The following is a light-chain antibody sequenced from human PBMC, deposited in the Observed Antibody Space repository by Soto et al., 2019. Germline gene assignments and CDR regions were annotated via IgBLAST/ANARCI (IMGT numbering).Light chain of an antibody. CDR2: GAS. CDR3: QQYGTSPLT. Sequence: EIVLTQSPGTLSLSPGERATLSCGASQSVTSNYLAWYQQKPGQAPRLLIYGASGRATGIPDRFSGSGSGTDFTLTITSLEPEDFAVYYCQQYGTSPLTFGGGTKVDIK. CDR1: QSVTSNY. J-gene: IGKJ4*01. V-gene: IGKV3-20*01.